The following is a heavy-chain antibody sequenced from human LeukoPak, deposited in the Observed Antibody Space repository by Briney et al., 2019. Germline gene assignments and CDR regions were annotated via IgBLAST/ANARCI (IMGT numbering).Heavy chain of an antibody. CDR3: AELGITMIGGV. J-gene: IGHJ6*04. CDR2: IKQDGSEK. Sequence: AGGSLRLSCAASGFTFSRYWMSWVRQAPGKGLEWVVNIKQDGSEKYYVDSVNGRFTISRDNAKNSLYLQMNSLRAEDTAVYYCAELGITMIGGVWGKGTTVTISS. CDR1: GFTFSRYW. V-gene: IGHV3-7*01. D-gene: IGHD3-10*02.